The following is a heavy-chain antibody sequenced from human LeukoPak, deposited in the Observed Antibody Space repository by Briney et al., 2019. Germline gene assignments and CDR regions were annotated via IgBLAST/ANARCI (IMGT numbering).Heavy chain of an antibody. V-gene: IGHV3-66*01. CDR1: GFTVSSNY. CDR3: AKKEGSSWYGLDFQH. CDR2: IYSGGST. D-gene: IGHD6-13*01. Sequence: GGSLRLSCAASGFTVSSNYMRWVRQAPGKELEWVSVIYSGGSTYYADSVKGRFTISRDNSKNTLYLQMNSLRAEDTAVYYCAKKEGSSWYGLDFQHWGQGTLVTVSS. J-gene: IGHJ1*01.